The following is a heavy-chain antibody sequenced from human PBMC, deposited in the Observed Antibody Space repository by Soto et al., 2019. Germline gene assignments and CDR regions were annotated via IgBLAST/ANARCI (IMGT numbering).Heavy chain of an antibody. V-gene: IGHV3-23*05. J-gene: IGHJ4*02. Sequence: GGSLRLSCAASGFAFSNCAMSWVRQAPGKGLEWVSTIKTSGDTTFYADPVKGRFTTSRNDSKNTLYLQMNSLRAEDTATYYCTKDVTGDIGADFWGQGTPVTVSS. CDR3: TKDVTGDIGADF. D-gene: IGHD2-21*02. CDR2: IKTSGDTT. CDR1: GFAFSNCA.